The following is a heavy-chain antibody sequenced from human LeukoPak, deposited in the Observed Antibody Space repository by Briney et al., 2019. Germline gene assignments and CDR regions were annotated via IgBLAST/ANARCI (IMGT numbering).Heavy chain of an antibody. CDR3: AREWPAFYCISTSCTGRNWFDP. D-gene: IGHD2-2*01. V-gene: IGHV1-2*02. CDR2: INPNSGGT. J-gene: IGHJ5*02. CDR1: GYTFTGYY. Sequence: ASVKVSCKASGYTFTGYYMHWVRQAPGQGLEWMGWINPNSGGTNYAQKFQGRVTMTRDTSISTAYMELSRLRSDDTAVYYCAREWPAFYCISTSCTGRNWFDPWGQGTLVTVSS.